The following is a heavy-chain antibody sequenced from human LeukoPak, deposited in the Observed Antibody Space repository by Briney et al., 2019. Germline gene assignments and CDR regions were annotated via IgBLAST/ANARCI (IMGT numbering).Heavy chain of an antibody. CDR1: GFTFSSCW. V-gene: IGHV3-7*01. CDR3: ARNRAVRGVIITPDAFDI. J-gene: IGHJ3*02. CDR2: IKQDGSEK. Sequence: PGGSLRLSCAASGFTFSSCWMSWVRQAPGKGLEWVANIKQDGSEKYYVDSVKGRFTISRDNAKNSLYLQMNSLRAEDTAVYYCARNRAVRGVIITPDAFDIWGQGTMVTVSS. D-gene: IGHD3-10*01.